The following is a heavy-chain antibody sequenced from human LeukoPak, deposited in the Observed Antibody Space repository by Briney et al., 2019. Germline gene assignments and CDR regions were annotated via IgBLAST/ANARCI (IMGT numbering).Heavy chain of an antibody. CDR2: ISGSGGST. J-gene: IGHJ3*02. Sequence: GGSLRLSCAASGFTFSSYAMSWVRQAPGKGLEWDSAISGSGGSTYYADSVKGRFTIFRDNSKNTLYLQMNSLRAEDTAVYYCAKDMITIFGVVTPHDAFDIWGQGTMVTVSS. CDR1: GFTFSSYA. D-gene: IGHD3-3*01. CDR3: AKDMITIFGVVTPHDAFDI. V-gene: IGHV3-23*01.